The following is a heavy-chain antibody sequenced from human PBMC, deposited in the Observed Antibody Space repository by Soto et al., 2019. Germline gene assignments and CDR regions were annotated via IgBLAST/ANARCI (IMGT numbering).Heavy chain of an antibody. CDR2: ISTYSGDT. Sequence: QVHLVQSGVEVKTPGASVKVSCQASGYTFFTYDISWVRQAPGQGLEWMGWISTYSGDTKYAQKFQGRVTMTTDTSTTTAYLELRILRSDDTAVYYSARHHGPTTSENWFDPWGQGTLVTVSS. D-gene: IGHD5-12*01. CDR3: ARHHGPTTSENWFDP. V-gene: IGHV1-18*01. CDR1: GYTFFTYD. J-gene: IGHJ5*02.